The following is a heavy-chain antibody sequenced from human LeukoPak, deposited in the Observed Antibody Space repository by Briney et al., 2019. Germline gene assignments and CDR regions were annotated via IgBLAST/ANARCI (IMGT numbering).Heavy chain of an antibody. D-gene: IGHD4-11*01. V-gene: IGHV1-18*01. Sequence: NLQGRVTMTTDTSTSTAYMELRSLRSDDTAVYYCARGIIDYHFDYWGQGALVTVSS. CDR3: ARGIIDYHFDY. J-gene: IGHJ4*02.